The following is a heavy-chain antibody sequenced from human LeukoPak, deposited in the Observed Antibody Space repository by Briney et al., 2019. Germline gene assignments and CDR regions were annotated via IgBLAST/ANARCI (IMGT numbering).Heavy chain of an antibody. CDR3: ARGSPPYYYDSSGSHGAFDI. CDR2: INHSGST. V-gene: IGHV4-34*01. Sequence: PSETLSLTCAVYGGSFSGYYWSWIRQSPGKGLEWIGEINHSGSTNYNPSLKSRVTISVDTSKNQFSLKLSSVTAADTAVYYCARGSPPYYYDSSGSHGAFDIWGQGTMVTVSS. CDR1: GGSFSGYY. D-gene: IGHD3-22*01. J-gene: IGHJ3*02.